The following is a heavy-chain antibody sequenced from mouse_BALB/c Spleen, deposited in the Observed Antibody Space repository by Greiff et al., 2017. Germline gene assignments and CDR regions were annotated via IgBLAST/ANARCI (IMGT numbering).Heavy chain of an antibody. CDR3: ARGYDGYYSYYAMDY. CDR2: ISSGGST. Sequence: DVHLVESGGGLVKPGGSLKLSCAASGFTFSSYAMSWVRQTPEKRLEWVASISSGGSTYYPDSVKGRFTISRDNARNILYLQMSSLRSEDTAMYYCARGYDGYYSYYAMDYWGQGTSVTVSS. D-gene: IGHD2-3*01. V-gene: IGHV5-6-5*01. J-gene: IGHJ4*01. CDR1: GFTFSSYA.